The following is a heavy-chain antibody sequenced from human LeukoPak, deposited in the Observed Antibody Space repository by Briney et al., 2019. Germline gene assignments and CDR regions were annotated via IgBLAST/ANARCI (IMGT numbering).Heavy chain of an antibody. V-gene: IGHV3-66*03. CDR2: TYSNGRT. Sequence: GGSLRLSCAASGFTVSSNYMSWVRQAPGKGLEWVSVTYSNGRTYYADSVKGRFTISRDISKNTLYVQMNSLRAEDTTVYYCAKDQNLFRGGYFDLWGRGTLVTISS. J-gene: IGHJ2*01. D-gene: IGHD3-10*01. CDR1: GFTVSSNY. CDR3: AKDQNLFRGGYFDL.